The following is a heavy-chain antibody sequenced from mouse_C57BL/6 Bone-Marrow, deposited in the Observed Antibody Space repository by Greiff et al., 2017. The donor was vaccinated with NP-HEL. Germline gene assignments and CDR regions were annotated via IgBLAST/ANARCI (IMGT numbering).Heavy chain of an antibody. CDR3: ARSGDGYSSY. CDR1: GYTFTSYW. V-gene: IGHV1-59*01. D-gene: IGHD2-3*01. CDR2: IDPSDSYT. J-gene: IGHJ3*01. Sequence: QGKLQKSGAERGRTGTSVRLSCKASGYTFTSYWMHWVKQRPGQGLEVLLEIDPSDSYTNYNQKFKGKATLTVDTSSSTAYMQLSSLTSEDSAVYYCARSGDGYSSYWGQGTLVTVSA.